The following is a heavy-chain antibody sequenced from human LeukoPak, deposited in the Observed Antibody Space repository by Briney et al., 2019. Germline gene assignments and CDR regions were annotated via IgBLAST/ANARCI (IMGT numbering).Heavy chain of an antibody. D-gene: IGHD4-17*01. CDR1: GFTFSSYG. V-gene: IGHV3-30*18. Sequence: PGGSLRLSCAASGFTFSSYGMHWVRQAPGKGLEWVAIISYDGSNKFYADSVKGRFTISRDNSKNTLFLQMDSLRAEDTAVYYCAKDQSDYAGYYFDYWGQGTLVTVSS. J-gene: IGHJ4*02. CDR2: ISYDGSNK. CDR3: AKDQSDYAGYYFDY.